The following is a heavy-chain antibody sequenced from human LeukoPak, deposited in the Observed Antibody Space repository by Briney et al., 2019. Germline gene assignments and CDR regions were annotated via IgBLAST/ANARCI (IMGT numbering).Heavy chain of an antibody. CDR1: GFTVSSNY. Sequence: GESLRLSCAASGFTVSSNYMSWVRQAPGKGLEWVSVIYSGGSTYYADSVKGRFTISRDNSKNTLYLQMNSLRAEDTAVYYCARSYYDILTGYLPDAFDIWGQGTMVTVSS. V-gene: IGHV3-66*01. CDR3: ARSYYDILTGYLPDAFDI. CDR2: IYSGGST. D-gene: IGHD3-9*01. J-gene: IGHJ3*02.